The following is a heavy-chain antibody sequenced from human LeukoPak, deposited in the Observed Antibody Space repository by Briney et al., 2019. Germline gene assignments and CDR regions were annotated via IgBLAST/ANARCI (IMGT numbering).Heavy chain of an antibody. CDR3: ARGEQQLVLYYYYMDV. Sequence: ASVKVSCKASGYTFTGYYMYWVRQAPGQGLEWMGWINPNSGGTDYAQKFTGRVPIPRDPSISTDYMELSRLRSDDTAVYYCARGEQQLVLYYYYMDVWGKGTTVTVSS. D-gene: IGHD6-13*01. V-gene: IGHV1-2*02. J-gene: IGHJ6*03. CDR1: GYTFTGYY. CDR2: INPNSGGT.